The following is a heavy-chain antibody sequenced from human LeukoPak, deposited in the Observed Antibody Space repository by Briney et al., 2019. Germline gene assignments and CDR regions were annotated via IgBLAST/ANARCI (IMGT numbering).Heavy chain of an antibody. D-gene: IGHD2-8*01. Sequence: QPGRSLRLSGAASGFTFDDYAMDWVRQAPGKGLEWVAGISWNSGSIGYADSVKGRFTISRDNAKNSLYLQLNSLRAEDTALYYRAKDSRRIVPTGHFDYWGPGTLVTVSS. CDR3: AKDSRRIVPTGHFDY. CDR2: ISWNSGSI. V-gene: IGHV3-9*01. J-gene: IGHJ4*02. CDR1: GFTFDDYA.